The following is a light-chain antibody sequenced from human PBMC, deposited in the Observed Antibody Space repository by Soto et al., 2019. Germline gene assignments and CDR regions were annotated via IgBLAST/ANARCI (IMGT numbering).Light chain of an antibody. V-gene: IGKV1-5*01. CDR1: QSISTW. Sequence: DIQMTQSPSTLSASVGDRVSITCRASQSISTWLAWYQQKPGKAPKVLISDASNLESGVPSRFSGSGSGTEFTLTISSLQPDDFAAYYCQQYKSYWTFGQGTKV. CDR3: QQYKSYWT. J-gene: IGKJ1*01. CDR2: DAS.